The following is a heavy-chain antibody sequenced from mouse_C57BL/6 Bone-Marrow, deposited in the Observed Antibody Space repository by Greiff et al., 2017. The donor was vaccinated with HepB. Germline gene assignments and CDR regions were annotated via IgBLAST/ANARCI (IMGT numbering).Heavy chain of an antibody. D-gene: IGHD2-5*01. CDR2: IDPSDSYT. CDR1: GYTFTSYW. V-gene: IGHV1-69*01. J-gene: IGHJ1*03. CDR3: ARIPYYSNYVAPYWYFDV. Sequence: VQLQQPGAELVMPGASVKLSCKASGYTFTSYWMHWVKQRPGQGLEWIGEIDPSDSYTNYNQKFKGKSTLTVDKSSSTAYMQLSSLTSEDSAVYYCARIPYYSNYVAPYWYFDVWGTVTTVTVSS.